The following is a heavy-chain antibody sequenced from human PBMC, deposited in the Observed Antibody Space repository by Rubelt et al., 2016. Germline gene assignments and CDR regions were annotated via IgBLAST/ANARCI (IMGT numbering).Heavy chain of an antibody. V-gene: IGHV3-30*03. CDR1: GFTFSSYG. D-gene: IGHD6-19*01. CDR2: ISYDGSNK. Sequence: GFTFSSYGMHWVRQAPGKGLEWVAVISYDGSNKYYADSVKGRFTISRDNSKNTLYLQMNSLRAEDTAVYYCARAVDIAVAGTFWLDYWGQGTLVTVSS. CDR3: ARAVDIAVAGTFWLDY. J-gene: IGHJ4*02.